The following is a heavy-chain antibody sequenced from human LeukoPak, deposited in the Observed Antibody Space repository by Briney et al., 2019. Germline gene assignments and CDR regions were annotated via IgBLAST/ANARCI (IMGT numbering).Heavy chain of an antibody. CDR2: INHSGST. J-gene: IGHJ4*02. D-gene: IGHD3-9*01. V-gene: IGHV4-34*01. Sequence: PSETLSLTCAVYGGSFSDYYWSWIRQPPGKGLGWIGEINHSGSTNYNPSLKSRVTISVDTSKNQFSLKLTSVTAADTAVYYCATNTRYFDWLPDYWGQGTVVTVSS. CDR3: ATNTRYFDWLPDY. CDR1: GGSFSDYY.